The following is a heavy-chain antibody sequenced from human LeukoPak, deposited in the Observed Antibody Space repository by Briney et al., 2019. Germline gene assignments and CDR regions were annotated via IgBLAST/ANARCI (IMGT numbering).Heavy chain of an antibody. J-gene: IGHJ3*02. Sequence: GGSLRLSCAASGFTFSSYGMTWVRQAPGKGLEGLEWVSTISSSSGGSTYYADSVKGRFTISRDNSKNTLYLQMNSLRAEDTAVYYCAKGGYYGSGREDAFDIWGQGTMVTVSS. CDR2: ISSSSGGST. CDR3: AKGGYYGSGREDAFDI. D-gene: IGHD3-10*01. CDR1: GFTFSSYG. V-gene: IGHV3-23*01.